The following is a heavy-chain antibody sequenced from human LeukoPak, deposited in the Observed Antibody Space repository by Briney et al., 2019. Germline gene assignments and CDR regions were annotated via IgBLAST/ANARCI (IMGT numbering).Heavy chain of an antibody. Sequence: GGSLRLSCAASGFTFDSYVMSWVRQAPGKGLEWVSLISGSGGSTYYADSVKGRFTISRDNSKNTLYLQMNSLKAEDTAVYYCARGAYCPTTRRPFDPWGQGTLVNVSS. J-gene: IGHJ5*02. CDR2: ISGSGGST. CDR1: GFTFDSYV. D-gene: IGHD2-2*01. CDR3: ARGAYCPTTRRPFDP. V-gene: IGHV3-23*01.